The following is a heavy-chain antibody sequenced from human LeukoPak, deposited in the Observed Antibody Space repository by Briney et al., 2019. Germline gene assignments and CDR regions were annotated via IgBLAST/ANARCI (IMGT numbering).Heavy chain of an antibody. D-gene: IGHD1-1*01. CDR3: ARQWKY. CDR1: GGSISSSSYY. Sequence: SETLSLTCTVSGGSISSSSYYWGWIRQPPGKGLEWIGSIYYSGNTYYNPSLQSRVTISVDTSKNQFSLKLTSVTAADTAVYYCARQWKYWGQGTLVTVSS. V-gene: IGHV4-39*01. J-gene: IGHJ4*02. CDR2: IYYSGNT.